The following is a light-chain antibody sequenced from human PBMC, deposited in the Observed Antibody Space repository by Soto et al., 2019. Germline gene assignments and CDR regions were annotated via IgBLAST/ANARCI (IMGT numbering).Light chain of an antibody. CDR2: DVS. J-gene: IGLJ1*01. CDR1: TSDVGRYNY. Sequence: QSVLTQPASVSGSPGQSISISCTGTTSDVGRYNYVSWYQQHPGKAPKLMIYDVSYRPSWVSNRFSGSKSGITASLTISGLQAEDEADYYCNSFTTSSNYVFGTGTKVTVL. CDR3: NSFTTSSNYV. V-gene: IGLV2-14*03.